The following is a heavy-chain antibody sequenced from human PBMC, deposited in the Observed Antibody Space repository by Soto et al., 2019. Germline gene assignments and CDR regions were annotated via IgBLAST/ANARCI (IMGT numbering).Heavy chain of an antibody. V-gene: IGHV1-18*04. J-gene: IGHJ3*02. CDR3: AREGVHGSGWYGAFDI. CDR1: RFLFSNYG. Sequence: GASVRVSCTASRFLFSNYGMSWARQAPGQGREWMGWISAYTGNTNYPQKLRGTVTMTTDTSTKTAYFELRSLRSDDTAVYYCAREGVHGSGWYGAFDIWAQGTMVTVSS. D-gene: IGHD6-19*01. CDR2: ISAYTGNT.